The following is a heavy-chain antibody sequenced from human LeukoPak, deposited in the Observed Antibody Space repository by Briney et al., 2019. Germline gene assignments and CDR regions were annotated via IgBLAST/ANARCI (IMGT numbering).Heavy chain of an antibody. J-gene: IGHJ4*02. V-gene: IGHV4-34*01. CDR2: INHSGST. CDR3: ARGGRWLQLRKYYFDY. D-gene: IGHD5-24*01. CDR1: GGSFRGYY. Sequence: SETLSLTCAVYGGSFRGYYWSWIRQPPGKGLEWIGEINHSGSTNYNPSLKSRVTISVDTSKNQFSLKLSSVTAADTAVYYCARGGRWLQLRKYYFDYWGQGTLVTVSS.